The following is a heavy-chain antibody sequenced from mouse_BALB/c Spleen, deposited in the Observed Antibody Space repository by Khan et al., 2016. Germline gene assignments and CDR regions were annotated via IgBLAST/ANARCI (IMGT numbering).Heavy chain of an antibody. V-gene: IGHV9-2-1*01. CDR1: GYTFTDYS. Sequence: QIQLVPSFPSLPPPFYTFKISCKSSGYTFTDYSMHWVKQAPGKGLKWMGWINTETGEPTYADDFKGRFAFSLETYASTAYLQINNLKNEDTATYCCARRDDYDGFAYWGQGTLVTVSA. J-gene: IGHJ3*01. D-gene: IGHD2-4*01. CDR2: INTETGEP. CDR3: ARRDDYDGFAY.